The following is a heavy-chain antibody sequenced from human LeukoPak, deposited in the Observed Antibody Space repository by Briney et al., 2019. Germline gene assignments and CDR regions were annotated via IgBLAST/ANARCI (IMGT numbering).Heavy chain of an antibody. V-gene: IGHV3-48*04. CDR1: GFTFSSYS. J-gene: IGHJ5*02. D-gene: IGHD6-6*01. CDR2: ISSSSSTI. Sequence: GGSLRLSCAASGFTFSSYSMNWVRPAPGKGLEWVSYISSSSSTIYYADSVKGRFTISRDNAKNSLYLQMNSLRAEDTAVYYCARIGAARRRNNWFDPWGQGTLVTVSS. CDR3: ARIGAARRRNNWFDP.